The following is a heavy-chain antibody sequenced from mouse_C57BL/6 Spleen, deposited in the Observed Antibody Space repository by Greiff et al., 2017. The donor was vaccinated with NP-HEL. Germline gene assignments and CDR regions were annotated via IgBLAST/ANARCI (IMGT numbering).Heavy chain of an antibody. CDR2: ISYDGSN. CDR3: ASLLRDY. J-gene: IGHJ4*01. CDR1: GYSITSGYY. D-gene: IGHD1-1*01. V-gene: IGHV3-6*01. Sequence: VQLKESGPGLVKPSQSLSLTCSVTGYSITSGYYWNWIRQFPGNKLEWMGYISYDGSNNYNPSLKNRISITRDTSKNQFFLELNSVTTEDTATYYCASLLRDYWGQGTSVTVSS.